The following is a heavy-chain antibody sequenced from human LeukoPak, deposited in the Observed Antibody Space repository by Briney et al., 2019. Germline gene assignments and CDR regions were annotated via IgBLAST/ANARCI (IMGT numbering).Heavy chain of an antibody. J-gene: IGHJ4*02. CDR3: AKPHYSGSGSYSREDY. CDR2: ISSSSSYI. CDR1: GFTFSSYS. V-gene: IGHV3-21*04. Sequence: GGSLRLSCAASGFTFSSYSMNWVRQAPGKGLEWVSSISSSSSYIYYADSVKGRFTISRDNSKIMVYLQMNSLRAEDTAVYYCAKPHYSGSGSYSREDYWGQGTLVTVSS. D-gene: IGHD3-10*01.